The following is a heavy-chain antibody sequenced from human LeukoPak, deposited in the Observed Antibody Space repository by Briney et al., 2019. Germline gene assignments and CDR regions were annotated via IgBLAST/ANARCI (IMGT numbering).Heavy chain of an antibody. CDR1: GGSITTSSYY. D-gene: IGHD2/OR15-2a*01. CDR2: IYYSGST. V-gene: IGHV4-39*01. CDR3: ARAFRARYFDL. J-gene: IGHJ2*01. Sequence: SETLSLTCTVSGGSITTSSYYWGWIRQPPGKGLEWIGIIYYSGSTYYDPSLKGRVTISVDTSKNQFSLKLSSVTAADTAVYYCARAFRARYFDLWGRGTLVTVSS.